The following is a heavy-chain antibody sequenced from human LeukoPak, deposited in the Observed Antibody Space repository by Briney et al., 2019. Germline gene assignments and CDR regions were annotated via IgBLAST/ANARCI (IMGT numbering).Heavy chain of an antibody. CDR3: ARGLEESAFDI. CDR1: GGSFSGYY. CDR2: INHSGST. D-gene: IGHD1-1*01. J-gene: IGHJ3*02. V-gene: IGHV4-34*01. Sequence: SETLSLTCAVYGGSFSGYYWSWIRRPPGKGLEWIGEINHSGSTNYNPSLKSRVTISVDTSKNQFSLKLSSVTAADTAVYYCARGLEESAFDIWGQGAMVTVSS.